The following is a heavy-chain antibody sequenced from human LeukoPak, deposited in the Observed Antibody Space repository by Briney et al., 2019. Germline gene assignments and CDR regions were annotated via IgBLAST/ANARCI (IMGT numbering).Heavy chain of an antibody. CDR3: ARAPNGFGAFDI. CDR2: IYSSGST. J-gene: IGHJ3*02. D-gene: IGHD2-8*01. Sequence: SETLSLTCTVSGGSVSSRTYYWSWIRQPPGKGLEWIGYIYSSGSTYYNPSLKSRVTISVDTSKNQFSLKLTSVTAADTAVYYCARAPNGFGAFDIWGPGTMVTVSS. CDR1: GGSVSSRTYY. V-gene: IGHV4-61*01.